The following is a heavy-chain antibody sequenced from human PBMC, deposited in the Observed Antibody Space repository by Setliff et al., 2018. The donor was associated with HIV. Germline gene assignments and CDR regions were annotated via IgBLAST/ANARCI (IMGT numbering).Heavy chain of an antibody. CDR2: IWYDGSNK. Sequence: PGGSLRLSCAASGFTFRDHYMDWVRQSPGKGRGLLAVIWYDGSNKYYANSVKGRFTISRDNSKNTLYLQMHSLRAEDTAVYYCAKGPGYSSNWYYFNYWGQGTLVTVSS. V-gene: IGHV3-33*06. CDR1: GFTFRDHY. CDR3: AKGPGYSSNWYYFNY. J-gene: IGHJ4*02. D-gene: IGHD6-13*01.